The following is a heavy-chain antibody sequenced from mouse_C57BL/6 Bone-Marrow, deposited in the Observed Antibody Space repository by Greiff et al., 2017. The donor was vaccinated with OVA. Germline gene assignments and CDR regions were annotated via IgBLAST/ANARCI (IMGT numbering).Heavy chain of an antibody. CDR2: IYPGSGNT. V-gene: IGHV1-76*01. Sequence: QVQLQQSGAELVRPGASVKLSCKASGYTFTDYYINWVKQRPGQGLEWIARIYPGSGNTYYNEKFKGKATLTAEKSSSTAYMQLSSLTSEDSAVYFCARQLRLRLAWFAYWGQGTLVTVSA. J-gene: IGHJ3*01. CDR1: GYTFTDYY. CDR3: ARQLRLRLAWFAY. D-gene: IGHD3-2*02.